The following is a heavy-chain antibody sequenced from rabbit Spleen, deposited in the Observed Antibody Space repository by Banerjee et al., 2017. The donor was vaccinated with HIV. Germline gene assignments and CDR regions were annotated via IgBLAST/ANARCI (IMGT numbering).Heavy chain of an antibody. J-gene: IGHJ4*01. Sequence: QEQLEESGGGLVKPEGSLTLTCKASGFDLSSYYYMCWVRQAPGKGLELIVCIYGGNTWYASWMDGRFTISRSTRINTVTLQLNSLTAAATASYFCARAPSMYDVYFKLWGPGTLVTVS. CDR3: ARAPSMYDVYFKL. CDR2: IYGGNT. CDR1: GFDLSSYYY. D-gene: IGHD1-1*01. V-gene: IGHV1S43*01.